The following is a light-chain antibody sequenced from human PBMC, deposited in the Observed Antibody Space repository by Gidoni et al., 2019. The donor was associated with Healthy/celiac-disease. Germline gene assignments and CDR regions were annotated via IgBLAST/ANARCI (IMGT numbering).Light chain of an antibody. CDR1: RGDVGGYSF. CDR3: CSYAGSSTFVV. CDR2: DVN. Sequence: QSALTQPRSVSGSAGQSVTISCTGTRGDVGGYSFVSWYHQRPGLAPKLILFDVNTRPSGVPDRFSGSKSGNTASLTISGLQTDDEADYYCCSYAGSSTFVVFGGGTKLTVL. V-gene: IGLV2-11*01. J-gene: IGLJ2*01.